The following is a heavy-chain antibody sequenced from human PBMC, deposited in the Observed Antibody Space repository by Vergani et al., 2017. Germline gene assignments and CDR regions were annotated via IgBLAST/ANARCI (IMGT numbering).Heavy chain of an antibody. D-gene: IGHD6-6*01. CDR2: ISAYNGNT. V-gene: IGHV1-18*01. CDR1: GGTFSSYA. J-gene: IGHJ6*02. Sequence: QVQLVQSGAEVKKPGSSVKVSCKASGGTFSSYAISWVRQAPGQGLEWMGWISAYNGNTNYAQKLQGRVTMTTDTSTSTAYMELRSLRSDDTAVYYCARNSLVIAARPSRMDVWGQGTTVTVSS. CDR3: ARNSLVIAARPSRMDV.